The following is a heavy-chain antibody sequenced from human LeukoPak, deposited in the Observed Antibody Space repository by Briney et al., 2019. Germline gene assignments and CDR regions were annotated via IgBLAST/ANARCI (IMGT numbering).Heavy chain of an antibody. Sequence: ASVKVSCKASGYTFTGYYMHWVRQAPGQGLERMGWINPNSGGTNYAQKFQGRVTMTRDTSISTAYMELSRLRSDDTAVYYCARVGENGDYFDYWGQGTLVTVSS. CDR2: INPNSGGT. D-gene: IGHD4-17*01. J-gene: IGHJ4*02. V-gene: IGHV1-2*02. CDR1: GYTFTGYY. CDR3: ARVGENGDYFDY.